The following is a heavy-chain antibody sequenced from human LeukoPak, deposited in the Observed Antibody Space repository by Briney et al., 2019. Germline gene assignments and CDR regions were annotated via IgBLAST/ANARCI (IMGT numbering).Heavy chain of an antibody. Sequence: GASVKVSCKASGYTFTSYGISWVRQAPGQGLEWMGWISAYNGNTNYAQKLQGRVTMTTDTSTSTAYMELRSLRSDDTAVYYCARVRDANYYDYIWASFSPDHDYWGQGTLVTVSS. D-gene: IGHD3-16*01. J-gene: IGHJ4*02. CDR2: ISAYNGNT. V-gene: IGHV1-18*01. CDR1: GYTFTSYG. CDR3: ARVRDANYYDYIWASFSPDHDY.